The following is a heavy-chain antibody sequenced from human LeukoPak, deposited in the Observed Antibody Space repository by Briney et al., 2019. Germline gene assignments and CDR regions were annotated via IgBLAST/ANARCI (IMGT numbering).Heavy chain of an antibody. CDR3: ARVPVDESVDY. D-gene: IGHD4-23*01. Sequence: PSQTLSLTCTVSGGSISSGGYYWSWIRQPPGKGLEWIGYIYHSGSTYYNPSLKSRVTISVDRSKNQFSLKLSSVTAADTAVYYCARVPVDESVDYWGQGTLVTVSS. V-gene: IGHV4-30-2*01. J-gene: IGHJ4*02. CDR2: IYHSGST. CDR1: GGSISSGGYY.